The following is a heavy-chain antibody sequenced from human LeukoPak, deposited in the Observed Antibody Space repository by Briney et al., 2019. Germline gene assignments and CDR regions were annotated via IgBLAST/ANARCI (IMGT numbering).Heavy chain of an antibody. CDR3: ASSWYPYYFDY. J-gene: IGHJ4*02. CDR1: GGTFSSYA. Sequence: ASVKVSCKASGGTFSSYAISWVRQAPGQGLEWMGGIIPIFGTANYAQKFQGRVTITADESTSTAYMELSSLRSKDTAVYYCASSWYPYYFDYWGQGTLVTVSS. CDR2: IIPIFGTA. D-gene: IGHD6-13*01. V-gene: IGHV1-69*01.